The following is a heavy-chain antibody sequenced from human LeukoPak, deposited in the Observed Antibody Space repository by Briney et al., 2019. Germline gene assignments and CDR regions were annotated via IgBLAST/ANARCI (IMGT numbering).Heavy chain of an antibody. CDR1: GYTLTELS. D-gene: IGHD3-10*02. Sequence: ASVKVSCKVSGYTLTELSMHWVRQAPGKGLEWMGGFDPEDGETIYAQKFQGRVTMTEDTSTDTAYMELSSLRSEDTAVYYCATSIFVAYYYVYWGQGTLDTVSS. V-gene: IGHV1-24*01. CDR2: FDPEDGET. J-gene: IGHJ4*02. CDR3: ATSIFVAYYYVY.